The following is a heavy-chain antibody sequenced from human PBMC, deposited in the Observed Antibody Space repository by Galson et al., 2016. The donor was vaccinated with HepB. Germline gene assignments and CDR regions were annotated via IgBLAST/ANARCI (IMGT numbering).Heavy chain of an antibody. CDR2: IYAGDSET. V-gene: IGHV5-51*01. CDR1: GSSFTPYW. D-gene: IGHD1-1*01. CDR3: ARQRRNYGIDV. Sequence: QSGAEVKKPGESLTISCKRSGSSFTPYWICCVRQMPGKGLEWMGIIYAGDSETRYSPPFQGQVNISVDKSTAVAYLQWNSLKASDSAMYYCARQRRNYGIDVWRQGTTVSVSS. J-gene: IGHJ6*01.